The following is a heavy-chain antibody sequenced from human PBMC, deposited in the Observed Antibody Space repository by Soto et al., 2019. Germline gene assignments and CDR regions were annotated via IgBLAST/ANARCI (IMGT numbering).Heavy chain of an antibody. D-gene: IGHD2-2*01. J-gene: IGHJ4*02. CDR3: ARGRSSNTNMEY. V-gene: IGHV3-21*01. CDR1: GFTFSTYS. Sequence: EVQVVESGGGLVKPGGSLRLSCAASGFTFSTYSMNWVRQAPGKGLEWVSSISSSGRSKSYADSVRGRFTISRDNAKQPLYLQMDSRRAEDTAVYYCARGRSSNTNMEYWGQGTLVTVSS. CDR2: ISSSGRSK.